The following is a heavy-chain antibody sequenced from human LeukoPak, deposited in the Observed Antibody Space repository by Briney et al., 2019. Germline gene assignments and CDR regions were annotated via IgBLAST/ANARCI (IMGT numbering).Heavy chain of an antibody. D-gene: IGHD4-17*01. J-gene: IGHJ3*02. CDR2: IKSKTDGGTT. CDR3: TTPFMMTTVTTYAFDI. Sequence: GGSLRLSCAASGFTFSNAWMSWVRQAPGKGLEWVGRIKSKTDGGTTDYAAPVKGRFTISRDDSKNTLYLQMNSLKTEDTAVYYCTTPFMMTTVTTYAFDIWGQGTMVTVSS. CDR1: GFTFSNAW. V-gene: IGHV3-15*01.